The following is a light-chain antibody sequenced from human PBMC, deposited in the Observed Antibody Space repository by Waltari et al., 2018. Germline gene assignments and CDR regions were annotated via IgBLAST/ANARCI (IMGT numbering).Light chain of an antibody. V-gene: IGKV1-5*03. CDR3: QQYETYSPYT. CDR2: RAS. J-gene: IGKJ2*01. CDR1: QTINNW. Sequence: DIQMTQSPSTLSASVGARVTIPCRASQTINNWLAWYQQKPGKAPQLLIQRASVLQSGVPSRFIGSGSGTDFTLTISSLQADDFATYYCQQYETYSPYTFGQGTKVDLK.